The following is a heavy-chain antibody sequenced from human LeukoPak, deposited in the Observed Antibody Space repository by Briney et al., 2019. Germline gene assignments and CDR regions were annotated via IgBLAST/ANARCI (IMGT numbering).Heavy chain of an antibody. CDR1: GGSISSSPYY. D-gene: IGHD6-13*01. Sequence: SETLSLTCTVTGGSISSSPYYWGWIRQPPGKGLEWIGSIYYSGSTYYNPSLKSRVTISVDTSKNQFSLKLSSVTAADTAVYYCARRRYSSSWYLAHYYYYYMDVWGKGTTVTVSS. V-gene: IGHV4-39*01. CDR2: IYYSGST. CDR3: ARRRYSSSWYLAHYYYYYMDV. J-gene: IGHJ6*03.